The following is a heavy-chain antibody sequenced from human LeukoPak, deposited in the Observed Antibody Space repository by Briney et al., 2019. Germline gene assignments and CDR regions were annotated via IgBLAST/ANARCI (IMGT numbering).Heavy chain of an antibody. V-gene: IGHV1-69*04. CDR2: IIPILDIA. Sequence: GASVKVSCKASGGTFSSYAISWVRQAPGQGLEWMGRIIPILDIANYAQKFQGRVTITADKSTSTAYMELSSLRSEDTAVYYCARDVVRGVIGDYWGQGTLVTVSS. CDR3: ARDVVRGVIGDY. J-gene: IGHJ4*02. D-gene: IGHD3-10*01. CDR1: GGTFSSYA.